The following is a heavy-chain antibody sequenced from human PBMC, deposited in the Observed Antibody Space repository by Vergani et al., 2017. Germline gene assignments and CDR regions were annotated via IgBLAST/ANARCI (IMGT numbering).Heavy chain of an antibody. CDR1: GFTFSSYS. CDR2: ISSSSSYI. D-gene: IGHD6-19*01. Sequence: VQLVESGGGLVKPGGSLRLSCAASGFTFSSYSMNWVRQAPGKGLEWVSSISSSSSYIYYADSVKGRFTISRDNAKNSLYLQMNSLRPEDTADYYCASCHSSAGGGYWGQGTLVTVSS. J-gene: IGHJ4*02. V-gene: IGHV3-21*01. CDR3: ASCHSSAGGGY.